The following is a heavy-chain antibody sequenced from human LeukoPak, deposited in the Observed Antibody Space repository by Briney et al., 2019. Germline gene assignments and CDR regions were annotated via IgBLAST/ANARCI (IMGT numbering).Heavy chain of an antibody. Sequence: ASVKVSCKASGYTFSSYDINWVRQATGQGLEWMGWRNHNSSYTLYAQKFQGRVTMTRNNAINKPYMELSGLISEDTAVYFCTTAGERPIRYFDYWGQGTLVTVSS. CDR3: TTAGERPIRYFDY. D-gene: IGHD3-9*01. J-gene: IGHJ4*02. CDR1: GYTFSSYD. CDR2: RNHNSSYT. V-gene: IGHV1-8*01.